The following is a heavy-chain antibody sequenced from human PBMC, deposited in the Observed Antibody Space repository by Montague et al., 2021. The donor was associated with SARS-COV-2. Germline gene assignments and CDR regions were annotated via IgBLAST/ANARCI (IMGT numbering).Heavy chain of an antibody. Sequence: SETLSLTCAVYGGSFSGYYWSWIRQPPGKGMEWIGEINHSGSINYNPSLKSRVTISVDTSTNQFSLKLSSVTAADTAVYYCARVPDYYDSSGYYFDACDIWGQGTMVTVSS. CDR3: ARVPDYYDSSGYYFDACDI. CDR1: GGSFSGYY. D-gene: IGHD3-22*01. J-gene: IGHJ3*02. V-gene: IGHV4-34*01. CDR2: INHSGSI.